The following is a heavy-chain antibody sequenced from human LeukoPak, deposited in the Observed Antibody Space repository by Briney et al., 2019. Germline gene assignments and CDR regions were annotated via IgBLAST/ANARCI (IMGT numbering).Heavy chain of an antibody. V-gene: IGHV1-2*02. Sequence: GASVTVSCKGSGYTFTDYYLHWVRQAPGQGLEWVGYINPRDGGTSSPPNFRGRVTMTTDASSSTVYMELSRLTSDDTAIYYCAREGNGLPSKDLDYWGQGTLVTVSS. D-gene: IGHD4-23*01. CDR3: AREGNGLPSKDLDY. J-gene: IGHJ4*02. CDR2: INPRDGGT. CDR1: GYTFTDYY.